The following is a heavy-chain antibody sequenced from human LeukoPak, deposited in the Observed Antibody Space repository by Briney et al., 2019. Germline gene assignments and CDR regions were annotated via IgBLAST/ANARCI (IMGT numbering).Heavy chain of an antibody. CDR2: IYYSGST. J-gene: IGHJ4*02. V-gene: IGHV4-31*03. Sequence: SETLSLTCTVSGGSISSGGYYWSWIRQHPGKGLEWIGYIYYSGSTYYNPSLKSRVTISVDTSKNQFSLKLSSVTAADTAVYYCARRADTSNYYDFGGYYFDYWGQGTLVTVSS. CDR1: GGSISSGGYY. D-gene: IGHD3-22*01. CDR3: ARRADTSNYYDFGGYYFDY.